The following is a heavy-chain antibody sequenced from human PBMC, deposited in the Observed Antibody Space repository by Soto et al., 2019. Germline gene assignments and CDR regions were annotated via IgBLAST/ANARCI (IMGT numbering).Heavy chain of an antibody. CDR2: ISAYNGNT. J-gene: IGHJ6*02. CDR3: ARDTLGIFGVVITPSYYGMDV. Sequence: GASVKVSCKASGYTFTSYGISWVRQAPGQGLEWMGWISAYNGNTNYAQKLQGRVTMTTDTSTSTAYMELRSLRSDDTAVYYCARDTLGIFGVVITPSYYGMDVWGQGTTVTVSS. CDR1: GYTFTSYG. D-gene: IGHD3-3*01. V-gene: IGHV1-18*04.